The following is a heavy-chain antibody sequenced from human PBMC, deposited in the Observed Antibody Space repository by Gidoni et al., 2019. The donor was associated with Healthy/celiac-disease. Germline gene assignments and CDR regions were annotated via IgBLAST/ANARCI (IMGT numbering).Heavy chain of an antibody. J-gene: IGHJ4*02. V-gene: IGHV3-30*03. Sequence: QVQLVESGGGVVQPGRSLRLPCADSGCTFGSYGMHWVRPAPGKGLAWLVVIAYDRSNKYYADAVKGRFTISRDNSKNTMYLQMNSLRAEATAVYYCATRLRGYDGGAFDYWGQGTLVTVSS. CDR1: GCTFGSYG. CDR2: IAYDRSNK. D-gene: IGHD3-22*01. CDR3: ATRLRGYDGGAFDY.